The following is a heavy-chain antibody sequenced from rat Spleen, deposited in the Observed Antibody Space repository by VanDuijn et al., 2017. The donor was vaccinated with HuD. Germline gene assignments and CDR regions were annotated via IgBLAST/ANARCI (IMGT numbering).Heavy chain of an antibody. CDR2: INSAGST. CDR1: GYSITSNY. Sequence: EVQLQESGPALVKPSQSLSLTCSVTGYSITSNYWGWIRKFPGDKMEWMGYINSAGSTNYNPSPKSRISLTRATSKNQFFLQVNSVTTEDTATYYCARSEGTHYYLPFADWGQGTLVTVSS. D-gene: IGHD1-12*02. J-gene: IGHJ3*01. CDR3: ARSEGTHYYLPFAD. V-gene: IGHV3-3*01.